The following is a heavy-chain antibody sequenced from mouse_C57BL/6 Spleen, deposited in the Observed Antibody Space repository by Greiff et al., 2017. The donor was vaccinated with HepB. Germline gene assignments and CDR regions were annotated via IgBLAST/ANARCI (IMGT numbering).Heavy chain of an antibody. D-gene: IGHD1-1*01. J-gene: IGHJ4*01. CDR2: IDPETGGT. CDR3: TRRGYYSGSRSYAMDY. CDR1: GYTFTDYE. V-gene: IGHV1-15*01. Sequence: QVQLKQSGAELVRPGASVTLSCKASGYTFTDYEMHWVKQTPVHGLEWIGAIDPETGGTAYNQKFKGKAILTADKSSSTAYMELRSLTSEDSAVYYCTRRGYYSGSRSYAMDYWGQGTSVTVSS.